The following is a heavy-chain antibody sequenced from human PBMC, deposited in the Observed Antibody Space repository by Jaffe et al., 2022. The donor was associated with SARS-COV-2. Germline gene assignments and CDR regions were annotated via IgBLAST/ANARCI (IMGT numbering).Heavy chain of an antibody. J-gene: IGHJ4*02. D-gene: IGHD2-2*01. V-gene: IGHV4-61*02. Sequence: QVQLQESGPGLVKASQTLSLTCTVSGDYFSSGSYYWSWIRQPAGKGLEWIGRVHGNGNTNYNPSLKSRVTISGDTSKNQFSLRLTSVTAADTAVYYCARSKAVVLSVFDYWGQGTLVTVSS. CDR3: ARSKAVVLSVFDY. CDR2: VHGNGNT. CDR1: GDYFSSGSYY.